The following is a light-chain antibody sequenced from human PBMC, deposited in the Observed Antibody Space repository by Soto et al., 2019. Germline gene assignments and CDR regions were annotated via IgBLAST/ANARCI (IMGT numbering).Light chain of an antibody. V-gene: IGKV1-5*03. Sequence: DIQMTQSPSTLSASVGDRVTIVCRASQSISSWLAWYQQKPGKAPKLLISKASNLDSGVPSRFSGSGSGTEFNLIISSLQPEDFATYYCQQHNSFIWTFGRGTKVDIK. CDR3: QQHNSFIWT. CDR2: KAS. J-gene: IGKJ1*01. CDR1: QSISSW.